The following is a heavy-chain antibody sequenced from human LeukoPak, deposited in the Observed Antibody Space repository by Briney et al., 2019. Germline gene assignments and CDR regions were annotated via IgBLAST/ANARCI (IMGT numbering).Heavy chain of an antibody. CDR3: ARGVKTNSVGY. J-gene: IGHJ4*02. D-gene: IGHD4-23*01. CDR2: ISSSSSYI. V-gene: IGHV3-21*01. CDR1: GFTFSSYA. Sequence: GRSLRLSCAASGFTFSSYAMHWVRQAPGKGLEWVSSISSSSSYIYYADSVKGRFTISRDNAKNSLYLQMNSLRAEDTAVYYCARGVKTNSVGYWGQGTLVTVSS.